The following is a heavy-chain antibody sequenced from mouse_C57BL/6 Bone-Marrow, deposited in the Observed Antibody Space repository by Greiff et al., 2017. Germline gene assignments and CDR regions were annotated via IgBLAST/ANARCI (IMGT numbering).Heavy chain of an antibody. CDR3: ARSRDGSNYFDY. CDR2: IYPRSGNT. D-gene: IGHD3-3*01. V-gene: IGHV1-81*01. Sequence: QVQLQQSGAELARPGASVKLPCKASGYTFTSYGISWVKPRTGQGLEGIGEIYPRSGNTYYNEKVKGKATLTADKSYSTAYMELRSLTSEDSAVYFCARSRDGSNYFDYGGQGTTLTVSS. J-gene: IGHJ2*01. CDR1: GYTFTSYG.